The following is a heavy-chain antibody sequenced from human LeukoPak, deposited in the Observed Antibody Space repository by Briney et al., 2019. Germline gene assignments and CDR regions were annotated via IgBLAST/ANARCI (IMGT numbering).Heavy chain of an antibody. CDR2: IKQGGNTK. V-gene: IGHV3-7*01. D-gene: IGHD4-17*01. CDR1: GFTFSSHW. J-gene: IGHJ4*02. Sequence: PGGSLRLSCAASGFTFSSHWMTWVRLAPGKGLNWVAHIKQGGNTKHYVGSVKGRFTISRDDAQNTLYLQMNSLRDDDTAVYYCVRGPSFGDFVDYLDSWGQGTRVTVSS. CDR3: VRGPSFGDFVDYLDS.